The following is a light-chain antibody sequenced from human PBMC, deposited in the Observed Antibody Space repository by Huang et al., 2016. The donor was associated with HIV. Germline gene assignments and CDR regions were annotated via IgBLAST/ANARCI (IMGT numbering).Light chain of an antibody. CDR1: QSVAKH. CDR2: GAS. Sequence: EIVMTQSPATLSVSPGERATLSCRASQSVAKHFAWYQQKPGQAPRLLIYGASTRATGIPARFGGSGSGTEFTLTISSLQSEDFAVYYCHHYSNWPPTWTFGQGTKVEIK. J-gene: IGKJ1*01. CDR3: HHYSNWPPTWT. V-gene: IGKV3-15*01.